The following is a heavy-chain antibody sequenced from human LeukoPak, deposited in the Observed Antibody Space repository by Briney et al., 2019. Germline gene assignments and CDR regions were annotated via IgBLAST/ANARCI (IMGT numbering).Heavy chain of an antibody. J-gene: IGHJ6*03. CDR3: ARVPSGYTLGYGYYYYYMDV. Sequence: GGSLRLACAVSGFTFSDYTMTWVRQAPGKGLEWVSYISTSSSTIYYADSVKGRFTISRDNTKNALYLQMNSLRAEDTAVYYCARVPSGYTLGYGYYYYYMDVWGKGTTVTVSS. V-gene: IGHV3-48*04. CDR2: ISTSSSTI. D-gene: IGHD5-18*01. CDR1: GFTFSDYT.